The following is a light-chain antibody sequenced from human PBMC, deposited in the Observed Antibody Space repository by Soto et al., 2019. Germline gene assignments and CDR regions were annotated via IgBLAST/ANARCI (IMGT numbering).Light chain of an antibody. Sequence: EIVMTQSPATLSVSPGERATLSCRASQSVSSNLAWYQQKPGQAPRLLIFGASPRATGIPARFSGSGSGTEFTLTISSLQSEAFAVYYCQQYNNWPPLTFGGGTKVDIK. J-gene: IGKJ4*01. CDR3: QQYNNWPPLT. V-gene: IGKV3D-15*01. CDR1: QSVSSN. CDR2: GAS.